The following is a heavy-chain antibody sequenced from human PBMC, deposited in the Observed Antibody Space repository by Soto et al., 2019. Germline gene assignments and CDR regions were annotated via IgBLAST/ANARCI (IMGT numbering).Heavy chain of an antibody. CDR1: GGSFSGYY. V-gene: IGHV4-34*01. CDR2: INHSGST. J-gene: IGHJ5*02. Sequence: SETLSLTCAVYGGSFSGYYWSWIRQPPGKGLEWIGEINHSGSTNYNPSLKSRVTISVDTSKNQFSLKLSSVTAADTAVYYCARSTRSPAARGNWFDPWGQGTLVTVSS. D-gene: IGHD2-2*01. CDR3: ARSTRSPAARGNWFDP.